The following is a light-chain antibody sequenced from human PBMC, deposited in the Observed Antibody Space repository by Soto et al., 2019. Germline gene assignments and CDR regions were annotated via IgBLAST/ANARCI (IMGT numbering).Light chain of an antibody. J-gene: IGLJ1*01. CDR3: SSYTNINTRACV. CDR1: SSDIGSYNR. Sequence: QSVLTQLRSVSGSPGQSVTISCTGTSSDIGSYNRVSWYQQHPGKAPKLIIYGVTDRPSGVSNRFSGSKSGNTASLTISGLQAEDEAEYYCSSYTNINTRACVFGTGTKVTVL. CDR2: GVT. V-gene: IGLV2-14*01.